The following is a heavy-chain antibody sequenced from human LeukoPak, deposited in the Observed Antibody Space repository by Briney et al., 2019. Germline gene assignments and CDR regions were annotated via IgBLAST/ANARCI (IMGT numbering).Heavy chain of an antibody. CDR3: AKEDHFNWNYAY. V-gene: IGHV3-33*06. J-gene: IGHJ4*02. D-gene: IGHD1-7*01. CDR1: GFTFSSYG. CDR2: IWYDGSNK. Sequence: GGSLRLSCAVSGFTFSSYGMHWVRQAPGKGLEWVADIWYDGSNKYYADSVKGRFTISRDNSKNTLYLQMNSLRAEDTAVYYCAKEDHFNWNYAYWGQGTLVTVSS.